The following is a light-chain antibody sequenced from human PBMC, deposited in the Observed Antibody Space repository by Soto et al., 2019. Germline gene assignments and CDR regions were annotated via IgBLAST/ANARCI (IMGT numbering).Light chain of an antibody. Sequence: DIQMTQSPSTLSASVGDRVTITCRASQSISSWLAWCQQKPGKAPKLLVSKASSLESGVPSRFSGSGSGTEITLTISSRQPDDFATYYCQQYNSYPLTFGGGTKVDIK. CDR3: QQYNSYPLT. CDR2: KAS. CDR1: QSISSW. J-gene: IGKJ4*01. V-gene: IGKV1-5*03.